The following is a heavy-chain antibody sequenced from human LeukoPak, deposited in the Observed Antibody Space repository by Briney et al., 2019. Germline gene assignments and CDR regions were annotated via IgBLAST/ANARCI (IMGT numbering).Heavy chain of an antibody. Sequence: ASVKVSCKASGYTFTGYDINWVRQATGQGLEWMGWMNPNSGNTGYAQKFQGRVTMTRNTSISTAYMELSSLRSEDTAVYYCARNQGSSTRYYYYGMDVWGQGTTVTVSS. J-gene: IGHJ6*02. D-gene: IGHD6-6*01. CDR1: GYTFTGYD. V-gene: IGHV1-8*01. CDR3: ARNQGSSTRYYYYGMDV. CDR2: MNPNSGNT.